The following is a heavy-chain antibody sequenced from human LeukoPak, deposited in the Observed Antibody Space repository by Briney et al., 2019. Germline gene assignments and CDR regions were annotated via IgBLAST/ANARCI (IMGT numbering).Heavy chain of an antibody. Sequence: SETLSLTCTVSGGSISSYYWSWIRQPPGKGLGWIGCIYYSGSTNYNPSLKSRVTISVDTSKNQFSLKLSSVTAADTAVYYCARSNAKGGWFDPWGQGTLVTVSS. CDR3: ARSNAKGGWFDP. J-gene: IGHJ5*02. D-gene: IGHD3-16*01. CDR1: GGSISSYY. V-gene: IGHV4-59*01. CDR2: IYYSGST.